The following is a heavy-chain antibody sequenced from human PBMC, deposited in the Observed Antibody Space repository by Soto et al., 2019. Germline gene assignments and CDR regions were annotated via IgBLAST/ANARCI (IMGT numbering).Heavy chain of an antibody. D-gene: IGHD6-19*01. CDR2: IKQDGSEK. V-gene: IGHV3-7*01. J-gene: IGHJ6*04. Sequence: GGSLRLSCAASGFTFSSYWMSWVRQAPGKGLEWVANIKQDGSEKYYADSVKGRFTISRDNAKNSLYLQMNSLRAEDTAVYYCARDGVQWLVNYYYAMDVWGKGTTVTVSS. CDR3: ARDGVQWLVNYYYAMDV. CDR1: GFTFSSYW.